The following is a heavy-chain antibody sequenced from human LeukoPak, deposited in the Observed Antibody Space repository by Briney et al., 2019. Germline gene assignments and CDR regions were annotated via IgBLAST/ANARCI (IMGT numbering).Heavy chain of an antibody. CDR2: INSDGSST. CDR3: ARGSEYGDYVDY. Sequence: GGSLRLSCAASGFTFSSYWMHWVRQAPGQGLVWVSRINSDGSSTSYADSVKGRFTISRDNAKHTLYLQMNSLRAEDTAVYYCARGSEYGDYVDYWGQGTLVTVSS. V-gene: IGHV3-74*01. J-gene: IGHJ4*02. D-gene: IGHD4-17*01. CDR1: GFTFSSYW.